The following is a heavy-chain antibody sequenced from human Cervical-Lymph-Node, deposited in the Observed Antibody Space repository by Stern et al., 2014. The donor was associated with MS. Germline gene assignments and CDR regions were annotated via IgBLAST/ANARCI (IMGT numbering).Heavy chain of an antibody. Sequence: QLQLQESGPGLVKPSQTLSLTCTVSGGSFSNVDYYWSWIRQPPGKGLEWIGYIHYSGRTDYNPALTSRVIISADTSKNQFSVKLSSVTAADTAVYYCVRRMAAGWDYFDYWGHGILVTVSS. V-gene: IGHV4-30-4*01. J-gene: IGHJ4*01. D-gene: IGHD6-13*01. CDR1: GGSFSNVDYY. CDR3: VRRMAAGWDYFDY. CDR2: IHYSGRT.